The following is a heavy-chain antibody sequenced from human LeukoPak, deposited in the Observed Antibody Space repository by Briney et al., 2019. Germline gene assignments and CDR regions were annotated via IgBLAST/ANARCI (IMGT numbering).Heavy chain of an antibody. D-gene: IGHD4-17*01. J-gene: IGHJ6*02. CDR3: AKVAHDYGDYAFYYYYYGMDV. V-gene: IGHV3-20*04. Sequence: PGGSLRLSCAASGFTFDDYGMSWVRQAPGKGLEWVSGINWNGGSTGYADSVKGRFTISRDNSKNTLYLQMNSLRAEDTAVYYCAKVAHDYGDYAFYYYYYGMDVWGQGTTVTVSS. CDR2: INWNGGST. CDR1: GFTFDDYG.